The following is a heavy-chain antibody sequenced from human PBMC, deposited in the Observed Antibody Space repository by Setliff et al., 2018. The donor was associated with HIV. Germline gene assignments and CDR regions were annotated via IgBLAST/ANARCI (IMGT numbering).Heavy chain of an antibody. CDR2: IDDSGSI. J-gene: IGHJ4*02. CDR3: ARGYSSSYYFDY. Sequence: SETLSLTCAVYTESLTRYDWAWIRQSPEKGLEWIGEIDDSGSIIYNPSLQSRVTMSVDTSKNQFSLKLSSVTAADTAVYYCARGYSSSYYFDYWGQGTLVTVSS. V-gene: IGHV4-34*01. CDR1: TESLTRYD. D-gene: IGHD6-13*01.